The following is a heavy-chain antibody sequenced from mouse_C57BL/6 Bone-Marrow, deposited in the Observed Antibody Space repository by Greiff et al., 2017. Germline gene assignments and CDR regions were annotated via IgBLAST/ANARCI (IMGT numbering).Heavy chain of an antibody. D-gene: IGHD2-5*01. J-gene: IGHJ1*03. CDR3: ARGTTIVNYGYFDV. CDR1: GFTFSSYA. CDR2: ISDGGSYT. Sequence: EVKVLEPGGGLVKPGGSLKLSCAASGFTFSSYAMSWVRQTPEKRLEWVATISDGGSYTYYPDNVKGRFTISRDNAKNNPYLQMSQLKSEETAMYYCARGTTIVNYGYFDVGGTGTTVTVSS. V-gene: IGHV5-4*03.